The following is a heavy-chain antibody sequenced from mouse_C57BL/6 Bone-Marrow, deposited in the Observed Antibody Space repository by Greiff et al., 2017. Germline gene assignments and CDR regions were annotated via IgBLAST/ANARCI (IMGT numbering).Heavy chain of an antibody. D-gene: IGHD1-1*01. CDR3: ARSPCYYGSSYRYYAMDY. V-gene: IGHV1-9*01. J-gene: IGHJ4*01. CDR1: GYTFTGYW. Sequence: VKLMESGAELMKPGASVKLSCKATGYTFTGYWIEWVKQRPGHGLEWIGEILPGSGSTNYNEKFKGKATFTADTSSNTAYMQLSSLTTEDSAIYYCARSPCYYGSSYRYYAMDYWGQGTSVTVSS. CDR2: ILPGSGST.